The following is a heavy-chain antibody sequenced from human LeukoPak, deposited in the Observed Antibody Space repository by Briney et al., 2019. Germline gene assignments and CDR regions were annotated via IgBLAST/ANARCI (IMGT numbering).Heavy chain of an antibody. V-gene: IGHV4-59*01. CDR2: IYYSGST. J-gene: IGHJ6*03. CDR3: AGSPGGYYYMDV. CDR1: GGSISSYY. D-gene: IGHD3-10*01. Sequence: SETLSLTCTVSGGSISSYYWSWIRQPPGKGLEWIGYIYYSGSTNYNPSLKSRVTISVDTSKNQFSLKLSSVTAADTAVYYCAGSPGGYYYMDVWGKGTTVTVSS.